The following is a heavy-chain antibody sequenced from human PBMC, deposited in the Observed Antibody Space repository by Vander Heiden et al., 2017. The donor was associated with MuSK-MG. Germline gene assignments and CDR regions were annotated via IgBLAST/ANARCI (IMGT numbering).Heavy chain of an antibody. D-gene: IGHD4-17*01. CDR3: ARLHYGARYNWFDP. V-gene: IGHV4-39*01. CDR1: ACPISSPSYD. Sequence: QLQLQESGPGLVKPSETLSLTCTVSACPISSPSYDRGWIRQPPGKGPERLGSIYYSGSTYYNPSLKSRVTISVDTSKNQFSLKLSSVTAADTAVYYCARLHYGARYNWFDPWGQGTLVTVSS. J-gene: IGHJ5*02. CDR2: IYYSGST.